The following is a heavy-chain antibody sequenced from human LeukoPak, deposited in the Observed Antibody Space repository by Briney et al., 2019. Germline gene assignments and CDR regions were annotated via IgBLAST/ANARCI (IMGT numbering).Heavy chain of an antibody. V-gene: IGHV4-38-2*02. CDR1: GYSISSGYY. CDR2: IYHSGST. J-gene: IGHJ4*02. Sequence: SETLSLTCTVSGYSISSGYYWGWIRQPPGKGLEWIGSIYHSGSTYYNPSLKSRVTISVDTSKNQFSLKLSSVTAADTAVYYCARERVVGATDYWGQGTLVTVSS. D-gene: IGHD1-26*01. CDR3: ARERVVGATDY.